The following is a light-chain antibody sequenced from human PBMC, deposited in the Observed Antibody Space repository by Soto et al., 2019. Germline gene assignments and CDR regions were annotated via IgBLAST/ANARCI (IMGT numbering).Light chain of an antibody. CDR1: QPISIY. V-gene: IGKV1-39*01. CDR2: AAS. Sequence: DIQMTQSPSSLSASVGDRVTMTCRASQPISIYLNWYQQKPGRAPKILIYAASRLRSGVPSRFSADGSGTDFTLTISSLQPEDFATYYCLQSSSTPPFTFGHATKVDLK. J-gene: IGKJ3*01. CDR3: LQSSSTPPFT.